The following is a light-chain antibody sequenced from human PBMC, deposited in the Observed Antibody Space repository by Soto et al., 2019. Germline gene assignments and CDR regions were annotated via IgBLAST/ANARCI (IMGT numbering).Light chain of an antibody. J-gene: IGLJ1*01. Sequence: ALTEPPSASGSPGQSVTISCTGTSSDVGSYNYVSWYQQHPGRPPKLMIYEVSKRPLGVPDRFSGSKSGNTASLTVSGLQAEDEADYYCSSYAGSNNFVFGPGTKVTVL. CDR3: SSYAGSNNFV. CDR2: EVS. V-gene: IGLV2-8*01. CDR1: SSDVGSYNY.